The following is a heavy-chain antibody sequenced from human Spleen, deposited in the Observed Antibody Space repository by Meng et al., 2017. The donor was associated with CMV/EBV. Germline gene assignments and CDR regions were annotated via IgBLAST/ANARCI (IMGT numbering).Heavy chain of an antibody. CDR2: ISGTSSGISSTYI. CDR3: ARDRDWSIYDY. CDR1: GFTFSTYT. V-gene: IGHV3-21*01. Sequence: GESLKISCAASGFTFSTYTMNWVRQAPGEGLEWVSSISGTSSGISSTYIYYADSVKGRFTISRDNAKNALYLQMHSLRAEDTAVYYCARDRDWSIYDYWGQGTLVTVSS. J-gene: IGHJ4*02. D-gene: IGHD3-3*01.